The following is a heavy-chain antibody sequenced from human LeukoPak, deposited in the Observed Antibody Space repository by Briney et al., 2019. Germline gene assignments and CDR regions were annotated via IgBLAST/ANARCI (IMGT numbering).Heavy chain of an antibody. V-gene: IGHV3-74*01. J-gene: IGHJ4*02. CDR1: GFTLSSYW. Sequence: PGGSLRLSCAASGFTLSSYWMHWVRQAPGKGLVWVSRINSDGSSISYAGSVKGRFTISRDNAKNTLYLQMNSLRVEDTALYYCAKATVAGTNPYYFDYWGQGTLVTVSS. CDR3: AKATVAGTNPYYFDY. D-gene: IGHD6-19*01. CDR2: INSDGSSI.